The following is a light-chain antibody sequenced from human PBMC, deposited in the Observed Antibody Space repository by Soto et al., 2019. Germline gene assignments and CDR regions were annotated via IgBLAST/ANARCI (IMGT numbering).Light chain of an antibody. CDR2: DVS. CDR1: SSDVGGYNY. Sequence: QSVLTQPASVSGSPGQSITISCTGTSSDVGGYNYVSWYQHHPGKAPKLMIYDVSNRPSGVSNRFSGSKSGNTASLTISGLQPEDEADYYCCSYAGSPYVFGTGNKVTVL. J-gene: IGLJ1*01. CDR3: CSYAGSPYV. V-gene: IGLV2-14*03.